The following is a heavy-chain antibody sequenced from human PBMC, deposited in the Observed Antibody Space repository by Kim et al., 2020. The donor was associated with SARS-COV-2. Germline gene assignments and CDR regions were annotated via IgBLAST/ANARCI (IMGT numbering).Heavy chain of an antibody. CDR1: GGTFSSYA. D-gene: IGHD3-10*01. CDR3: ARSLGPGSPRLY. CDR2: IIPIFGTA. V-gene: IGHV1-69*13. Sequence: SVKVSCKASGGTFSSYAISWVRQAPGQGLEWMGGIIPIFGTANYAQKFQGRVTITADESTSTAYMELSSLRSEDTAVYYCARSLGPGSPRLYWGQGTLVTVSS. J-gene: IGHJ4*02.